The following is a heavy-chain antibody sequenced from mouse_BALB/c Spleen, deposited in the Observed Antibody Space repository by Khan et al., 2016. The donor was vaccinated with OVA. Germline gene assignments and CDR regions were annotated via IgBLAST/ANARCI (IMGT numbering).Heavy chain of an antibody. J-gene: IGHJ3*01. CDR2: IYPGNTDT. CDR1: GYTFTSYW. Sequence: VQLKQSGTVLARPGASVKMSCKASGYTFTSYWMHWVKQRPGQGLEWIGDIYPGNTDTNYNQKFKGKGKLTADTSTSTAYMELSSLTNEDSAVYYCTRRNWDVAWFAYWGQGTLVTVSA. V-gene: IGHV1-5*01. D-gene: IGHD4-1*01. CDR3: TRRNWDVAWFAY.